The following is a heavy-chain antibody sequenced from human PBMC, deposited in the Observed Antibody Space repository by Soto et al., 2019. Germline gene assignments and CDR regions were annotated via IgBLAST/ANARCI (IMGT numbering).Heavy chain of an antibody. CDR2: IWYDGSNK. J-gene: IGHJ6*02. CDR1: GLTFSSYG. CDR3: ARSLGMYSRAQYYYYGMDV. V-gene: IGHV3-33*01. D-gene: IGHD6-13*01. Sequence: QVQLVESGGGVVQPGRSLRLSCAASGLTFSSYGMHWVRHAPGKGLEWVAVIWYDGSNKYYADSVKGRFTISRDNSKNTLYLQMNSLRAEDTAVYYCARSLGMYSRAQYYYYGMDVWGQGTTVTVSS.